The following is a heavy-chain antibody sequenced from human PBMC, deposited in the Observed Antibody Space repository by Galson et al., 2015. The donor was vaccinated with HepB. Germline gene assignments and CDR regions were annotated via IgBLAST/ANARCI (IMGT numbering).Heavy chain of an antibody. CDR1: GFTFSNYR. CDR3: ARARPDTMVRGVIGYYYYAMDV. Sequence: SLRLSCAASGFTFSNYRMNWVRQAPGKGLEWVSSISSSSSYIYYADSVKGRFTISRDNAKNSLYLQMNSLRAEDTAVYYCARARPDTMVRGVIGYYYYAMDVWGQGTTVTVSS. CDR2: ISSSSSYI. J-gene: IGHJ6*02. D-gene: IGHD3-10*01. V-gene: IGHV3-21*01.